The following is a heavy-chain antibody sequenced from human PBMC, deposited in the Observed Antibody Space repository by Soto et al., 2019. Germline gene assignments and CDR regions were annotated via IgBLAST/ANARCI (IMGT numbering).Heavy chain of an antibody. Sequence: PSETLSLTCTVSGGSISSGGYYWSWIRQHPGKGLEWIGYIYYSGSTYYNPSLKSRVTISVDSSKNQFSLKLSSVTAADTAVYYCVGARVVENFDYWGQGTLVTVS. CDR1: GGSISSGGYY. CDR2: IYYSGST. J-gene: IGHJ4*02. CDR3: VGARVVENFDY. V-gene: IGHV4-31*03. D-gene: IGHD3-22*01.